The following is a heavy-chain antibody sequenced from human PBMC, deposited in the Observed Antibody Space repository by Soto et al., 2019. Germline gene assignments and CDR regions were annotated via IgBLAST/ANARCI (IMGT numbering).Heavy chain of an antibody. D-gene: IGHD6-13*01. CDR3: AYSSPPFHS. CDR1: GCNFISHA. J-gene: IGHJ4*02. CDR2: ISGSGGST. Sequence: GGPMRLPWAASGCNFISHAMRWVRQAPGKGLEWVSAISGSGGSTYYADSVKGRFTISRDNSKNTLYLQMNSLRAEETAVYYCAYSSPPFHSWGQGPLVTVSS. V-gene: IGHV3-23*01.